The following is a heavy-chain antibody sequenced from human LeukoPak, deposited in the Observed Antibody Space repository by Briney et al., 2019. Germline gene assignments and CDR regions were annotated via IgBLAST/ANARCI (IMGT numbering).Heavy chain of an antibody. CDR1: GGSISSGGYY. Sequence: SQTLSLTCTVSGGSISSGGYYWSWVRQHPGKGLEWIGYIYYSGSTYYNPSLKSRVTISVDTSKSQLSLKLSSVTAADTAVYYCARRKGGDFIDNWGQGALVTVSS. V-gene: IGHV4-31*03. CDR3: ARRKGGDFIDN. D-gene: IGHD2-21*02. J-gene: IGHJ4*02. CDR2: IYYSGST.